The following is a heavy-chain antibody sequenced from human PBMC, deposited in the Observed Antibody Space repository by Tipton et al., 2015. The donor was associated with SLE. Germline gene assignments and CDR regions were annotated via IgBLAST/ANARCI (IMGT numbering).Heavy chain of an antibody. CDR3: ARDRDKYSSSWYYFDY. CDR2: IYSGGST. CDR1: GFTVSNNY. J-gene: IGHJ4*02. V-gene: IGHV3-53*04. Sequence: SLRLSCAASGFTVSNNYMTWVRQAPGKGLEWVSVIYSGGSTYYADSVKGRFTISRHNSKNTLYLQMNSLRAEDTAVYYCARDRDKYSSSWYYFDYWGQGTQVTVSS. D-gene: IGHD6-13*01.